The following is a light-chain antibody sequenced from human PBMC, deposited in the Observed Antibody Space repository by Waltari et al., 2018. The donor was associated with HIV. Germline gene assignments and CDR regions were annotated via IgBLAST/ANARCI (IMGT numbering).Light chain of an antibody. V-gene: IGLV7-43*01. CDR2: STN. CDR3: LLYYGGAQPYVV. Sequence: QTVVTQEPSLTVSPGGTVTLTCASSTGAVTRGYYPNWFQQKPGQAPRARIYSTNNTHSWTPARFSGSLIGGKPALTLSGVQPEDEAEYYCLLYYGGAQPYVVFGGGTKLTVL. CDR1: TGAVTRGYY. J-gene: IGLJ2*01.